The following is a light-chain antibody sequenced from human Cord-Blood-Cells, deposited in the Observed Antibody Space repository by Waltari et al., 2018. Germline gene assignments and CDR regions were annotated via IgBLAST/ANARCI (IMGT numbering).Light chain of an antibody. Sequence: IVFTQSPGTLSFSPEERATPSSRASQSVSSSYLAWDQQKPGQAPRLLIYGASSRATGIPDRFSGSGSGTDFTLTISRLEPEDFAVYYCQQYGSSPYTFGQGTKLEIK. V-gene: IGKV3-20*01. CDR3: QQYGSSPYT. CDR1: QSVSSSY. CDR2: GAS. J-gene: IGKJ2*01.